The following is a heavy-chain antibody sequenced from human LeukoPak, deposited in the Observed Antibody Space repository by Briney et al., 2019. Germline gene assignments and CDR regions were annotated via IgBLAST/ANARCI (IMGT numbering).Heavy chain of an antibody. V-gene: IGHV3-7*01. CDR1: GFTFSRYW. CDR3: ARPESAAFDI. CDR2: IKQDGSEK. Sequence: PGGSLRLSCAASGFTFSRYWMSWVRQAPGKGLEWVANIKQDGSEKYYVDSVKDRFTISRDNAKNSLYLQMNSLRAEDTAVYYCARPESAAFDIWGQGTMVTVSS. J-gene: IGHJ3*02.